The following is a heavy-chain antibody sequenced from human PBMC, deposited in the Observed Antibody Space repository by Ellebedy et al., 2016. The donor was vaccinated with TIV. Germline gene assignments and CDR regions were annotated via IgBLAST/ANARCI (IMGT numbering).Heavy chain of an antibody. CDR1: GFTFSSHW. J-gene: IGHJ6*02. CDR3: ARDRSPDTAMDYYDYYGVDV. Sequence: GGSLRLSXAASGFTSGFTFSSHWMHWVRHAPGKGLVWVSRINNDGSSRSYADSVKGRFTISRDNAKNSLYLQMNSVRPEDTALYYCARDRSPDTAMDYYDYYGVDVWGQGTTVTVSS. CDR2: INNDGSSR. D-gene: IGHD5-18*01. V-gene: IGHV3-74*01.